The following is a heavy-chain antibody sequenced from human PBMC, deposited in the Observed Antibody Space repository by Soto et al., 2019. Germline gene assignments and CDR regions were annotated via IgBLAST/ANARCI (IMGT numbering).Heavy chain of an antibody. CDR1: GGSISSGGYY. D-gene: IGHD3-22*01. CDR3: ARVAPSMTYYYDSSGYFPFDY. Sequence: QVQLQESGPGLVKPSQTLSLTCTVSGGSISSGGYYWSWIRQHPGKGLEWIGYIYYSGSTYYNPSLKSRVTISVDTSKNQFSLKLSSVTAADTAVYYCARVAPSMTYYYDSSGYFPFDYWGQGTLVTVSS. J-gene: IGHJ4*02. CDR2: IYYSGST. V-gene: IGHV4-31*03.